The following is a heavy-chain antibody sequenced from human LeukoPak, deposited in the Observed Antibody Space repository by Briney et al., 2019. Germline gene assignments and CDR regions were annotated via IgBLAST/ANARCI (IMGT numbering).Heavy chain of an antibody. V-gene: IGHV3-20*01. J-gene: IGHJ5*02. D-gene: IGHD3-16*01. CDR1: GFTFDDYG. CDR3: ARRGGGVTDWLDP. Sequence: GGSLRLSCAASGFTFDDYGMSWVRQVPGKGLEWVSGINWNGGSTGYADSVKGRFTISRDNAKNSLYLQMNSLRAEDTALYHCARRGGGVTDWLDPWGQGTLVTGSS. CDR2: INWNGGST.